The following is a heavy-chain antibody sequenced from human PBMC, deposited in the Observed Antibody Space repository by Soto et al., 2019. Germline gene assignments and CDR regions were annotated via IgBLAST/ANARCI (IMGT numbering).Heavy chain of an antibody. D-gene: IGHD4-17*01. Sequence: EVQLVESGGGLVQPGRSLRLSCAASGFTFDDYAMHWVRQAPGKGLEWVSGISWNSGSISYADSVKGRFTISRDNAKNSLYLQMNSLRAEDTALYYCAKVSDRYGDYGDFDYWGQGTLVTVSS. CDR1: GFTFDDYA. J-gene: IGHJ4*02. CDR3: AKVSDRYGDYGDFDY. V-gene: IGHV3-9*01. CDR2: ISWNSGSI.